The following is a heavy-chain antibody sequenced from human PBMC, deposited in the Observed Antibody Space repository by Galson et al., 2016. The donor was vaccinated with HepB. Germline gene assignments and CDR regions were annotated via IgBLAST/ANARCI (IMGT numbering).Heavy chain of an antibody. D-gene: IGHD6-19*01. CDR3: GRIGYSSGHDY. V-gene: IGHV5-51*01. CDR1: GYRFTTYW. J-gene: IGHJ4*02. Sequence: QSGAEVKKPGESLKISCQGSGYRFTTYWIGWVRQMPGIGLEWMGIIYPGDSETKYSPSFQGQVTISVDKSISTVYLQWSGLKASGTAMYYCGRIGYSSGHDYWGQGTLVTVSS. CDR2: IYPGDSET.